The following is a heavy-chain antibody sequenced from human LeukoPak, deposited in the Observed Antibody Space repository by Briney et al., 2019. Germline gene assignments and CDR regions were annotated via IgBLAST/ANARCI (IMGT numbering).Heavy chain of an antibody. D-gene: IGHD3-3*01. CDR1: GGSISSYY. Sequence: PSETLSLTCTVSGGSISSYYWSWLRQPAGKGLEWIGRIYTRGSTNYNPSLKSRVTMSVDTTKNQFSLKLSPVTAADTAVYYCARSRGGSVYYDFWSGYYRAGFWEFDYWGQGTLVTVSS. CDR2: IYTRGST. V-gene: IGHV4-4*07. J-gene: IGHJ4*02. CDR3: ARSRGGSVYYDFWSGYYRAGFWEFDY.